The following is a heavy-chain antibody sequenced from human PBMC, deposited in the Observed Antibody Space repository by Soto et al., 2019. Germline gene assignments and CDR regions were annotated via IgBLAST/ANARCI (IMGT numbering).Heavy chain of an antibody. Sequence: PGGSLRLSCAASGFTFSSYGMHWVRQAPGKGLEWVAVISYDGSNKYYADSVKGRFTISRDNSKNTLYLQMNSLRAEDTAVYYCAKSFQLERRAGSNWFDPWGQGTLVTVSS. CDR1: GFTFSSYG. J-gene: IGHJ5*02. D-gene: IGHD1-1*01. V-gene: IGHV3-30*18. CDR3: AKSFQLERRAGSNWFDP. CDR2: ISYDGSNK.